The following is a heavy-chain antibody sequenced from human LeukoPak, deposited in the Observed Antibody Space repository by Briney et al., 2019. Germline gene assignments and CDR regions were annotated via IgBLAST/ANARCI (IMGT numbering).Heavy chain of an antibody. CDR1: GFTFSSNA. J-gene: IGHJ3*02. D-gene: IGHD1-26*01. CDR2: ISYDGSNK. V-gene: IGHV3-30*04. Sequence: GGSLRLSCAASGFTFSSNAMHWVRQAPGKGLEWVAVISYDGSNKYYADSVKGRFTISRDNSKNTLYLQMNSLRAEDTAVYYCASGMKGSHAFDIWGQGTMVTVSS. CDR3: ASGMKGSHAFDI.